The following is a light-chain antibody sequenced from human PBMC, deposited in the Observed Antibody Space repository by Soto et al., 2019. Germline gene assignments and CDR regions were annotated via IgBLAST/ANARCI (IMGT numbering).Light chain of an antibody. J-gene: IGKJ1*01. CDR2: KVS. Sequence: DVVMTQSPLSLPVTLGQPASISCRSSQSLVYSDGNTYLNWFQQRPGQSPRRLIYKVSNRDSGVPDRLSGSGSGTDFTPKISSVEAEDVGVYYCMQGTHWPPTFGQGTKVEIK. CDR3: MQGTHWPPT. V-gene: IGKV2-30*01. CDR1: QSLVYSDGNTY.